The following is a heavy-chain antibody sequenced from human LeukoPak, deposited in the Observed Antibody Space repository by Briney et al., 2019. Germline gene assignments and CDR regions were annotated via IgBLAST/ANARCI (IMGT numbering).Heavy chain of an antibody. CDR3: AKDTSSWYGYYGMDV. CDR2: ISGSGSST. Sequence: GGSLRLSCAASGFTFSSYVMSWVRQAPGKGLEWVSGISGSGSSTYYADSVKGRFTISGDNSKNMLSLQMNSLRAEDTAAYYCAKDTSSWYGYYGMDVWGQGTTVTVSS. CDR1: GFTFSSYV. J-gene: IGHJ6*02. D-gene: IGHD6-13*01. V-gene: IGHV3-23*01.